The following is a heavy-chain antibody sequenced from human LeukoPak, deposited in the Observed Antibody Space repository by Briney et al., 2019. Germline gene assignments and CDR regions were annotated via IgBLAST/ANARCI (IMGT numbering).Heavy chain of an antibody. D-gene: IGHD6-6*01. CDR3: AREFEYRTSGAGY. CDR2: MSINSGLK. CDR1: GFTFSSYS. J-gene: IGHJ4*02. Sequence: GGSLRLSCAASGFTFSSYSMNWVRQAPGKGLEWVSSMSINSGLKYHADSVKGRFTISRDNAKNSLYLQMNSLRAEDTAVYYCAREFEYRTSGAGYWGQGTLVTVSS. V-gene: IGHV3-21*01.